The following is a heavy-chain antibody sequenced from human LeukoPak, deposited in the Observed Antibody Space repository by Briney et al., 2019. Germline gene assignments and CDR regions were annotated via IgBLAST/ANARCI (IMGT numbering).Heavy chain of an antibody. V-gene: IGHV4-39*01. CDR3: ARHYASGSYYKF. D-gene: IGHD3-10*01. CDR1: GGSISSSSYY. CDR2: INRGGST. J-gene: IGHJ4*02. Sequence: SETLSLTCTVSGGSISSSSYYWGWIRQPPGKGLEWIGEINRGGSTNYNPSLKSRGTISVDTSKNQFFLKLSSVTAADTAVYYCARHYASGSYYKFWGQGTLVTVSS.